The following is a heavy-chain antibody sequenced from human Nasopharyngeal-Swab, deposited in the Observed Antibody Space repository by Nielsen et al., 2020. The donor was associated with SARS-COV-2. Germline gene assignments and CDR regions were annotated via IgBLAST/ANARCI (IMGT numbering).Heavy chain of an antibody. V-gene: IGHV4-34*01. CDR1: GWSFSGYY. CDR2: INHSGGT. CDR3: ARGQDGAAAAL. D-gene: IGHD6-13*01. J-gene: IGHJ4*02. Sequence: SETLSLTCAVDGWSFSGYYWSWIRQPPGKGLEWIEEINHSGGTRYNPSLKSRVIISVDTSKNQLSLKLTSLTAADTAMYYCARGQDGAAAALWGQGTLVTVSS.